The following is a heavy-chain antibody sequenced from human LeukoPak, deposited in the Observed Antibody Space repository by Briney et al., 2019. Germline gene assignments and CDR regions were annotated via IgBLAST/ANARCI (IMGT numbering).Heavy chain of an antibody. CDR1: GFTFSSYW. V-gene: IGHV3-48*01. D-gene: IGHD1-26*01. Sequence: GGSLRLSCAASGFTFSSYWMHWVRQAPGKGLEWVSYISSSSTIYYADSVKGRFTISRDNAKNSLYLQMNSLRAEDTAVYYCACASGSYSFDYWGQGTLVTVSS. J-gene: IGHJ4*02. CDR2: ISSSSTI. CDR3: ACASGSYSFDY.